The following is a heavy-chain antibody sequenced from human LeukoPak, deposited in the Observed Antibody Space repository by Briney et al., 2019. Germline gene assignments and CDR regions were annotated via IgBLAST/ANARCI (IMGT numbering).Heavy chain of an antibody. D-gene: IGHD3-10*01. J-gene: IGHJ4*02. CDR3: ARDYYGSGSYQVAY. CDR2: ISSSSSAV. Sequence: PGRSLRLSCAASGFTFSSYGMHWVRQAPGKGLEWVSYISSSSSAVYYADSVEGRFTISRDNAKNSLYLQMTSLRAEDTAVYYCARDYYGSGSYQVAYWGQGTLVTVSS. V-gene: IGHV3-48*04. CDR1: GFTFSSYG.